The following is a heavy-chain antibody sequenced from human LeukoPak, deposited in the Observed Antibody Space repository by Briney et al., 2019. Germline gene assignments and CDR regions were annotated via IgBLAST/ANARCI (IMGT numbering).Heavy chain of an antibody. CDR2: INHSGST. CDR1: GGSFSGYY. J-gene: IGHJ4*02. Sequence: SETLSLTCTVYGGSFSGYYWSWIRQPPGKGLEWIGEINHSGSTNYNPSLKSRVTISVDTSKNQFSLKLSSVTAADTAVYYCASPSAGDYWGQGTLVTVSS. D-gene: IGHD3-10*01. V-gene: IGHV4-34*01. CDR3: ASPSAGDY.